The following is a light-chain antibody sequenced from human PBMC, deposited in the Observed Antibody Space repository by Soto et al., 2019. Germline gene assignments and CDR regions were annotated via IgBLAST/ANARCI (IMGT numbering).Light chain of an antibody. J-gene: IGKJ1*01. CDR1: QSITKY. CDR3: HPNSQYPPWP. V-gene: IGKV1-39*01. Sequence: DIQMTQSPSSLSASVGDRVTITCRASQSITKYLNWYQQKPGKAPRLLIYAASNLQSGVPSRFSGSVYETDFTMTISSLQIEDLTTYFFHPNSQYPPWPFGQGAMVEIK. CDR2: AAS.